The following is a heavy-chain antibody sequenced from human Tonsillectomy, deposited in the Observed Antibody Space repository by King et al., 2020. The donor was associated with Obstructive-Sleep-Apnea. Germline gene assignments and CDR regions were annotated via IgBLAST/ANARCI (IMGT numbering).Heavy chain of an antibody. V-gene: IGHV4-39*07. D-gene: IGHD2-15*01. CDR3: ARDLVVAATSHFDY. J-gene: IGHJ4*02. CDR2: IYYSGST. Sequence: LQLQESGPGLVKPSETLSLTCTVSGGSISSSSYYWGWFRQPPGKGLEWIGSIYYSGSTYYNPSLKSRVTISVDTSNNQFSLKLSSVTAADTAVYYCARDLVVAATSHFDYWGQGTLVTVSS. CDR1: GGSISSSSYY.